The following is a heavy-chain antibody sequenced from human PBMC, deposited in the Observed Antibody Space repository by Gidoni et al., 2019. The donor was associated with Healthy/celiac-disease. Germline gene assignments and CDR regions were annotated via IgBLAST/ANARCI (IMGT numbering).Heavy chain of an antibody. Sequence: QVQLQQWGAGLLKPSETLSLTCAVYGGSFSGYYWSWIRQPPGKGLEWIGEINHSGSTNYNPSLKSRVTISVDTSKNQFSLKLSSVTAADTAVYYCARDKYVVAAIWDYYFDYWGQGTLVTVSS. V-gene: IGHV4-34*01. CDR3: ARDKYVVAAIWDYYFDY. CDR1: GGSFSGYY. CDR2: INHSGST. J-gene: IGHJ4*02. D-gene: IGHD2-15*01.